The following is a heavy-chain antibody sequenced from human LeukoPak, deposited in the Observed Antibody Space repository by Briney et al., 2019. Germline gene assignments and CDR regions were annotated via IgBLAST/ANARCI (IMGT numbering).Heavy chain of an antibody. V-gene: IGHV4-59*01. D-gene: IGHD3-22*01. J-gene: IGHJ2*01. CDR3: ARAPRRSGYYSQYWYFDL. CDR2: IYYSGST. CDR1: GSSISSYY. Sequence: PSETLSLTCTVSGSSISSYYWSWIRQPPGKGLEWIGYIYYSGSTNYNPSLKSRVTILVDTSKNQFSLKLSSVTAADTAVYYCARAPRRSGYYSQYWYFDLWGRGTLVTVSS.